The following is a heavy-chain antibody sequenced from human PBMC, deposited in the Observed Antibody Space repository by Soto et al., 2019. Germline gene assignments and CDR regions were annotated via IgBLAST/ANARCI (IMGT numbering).Heavy chain of an antibody. D-gene: IGHD3-9*01. V-gene: IGHV3-23*01. CDR1: GFTFSSYA. CDR3: AKGYYDILTGYFRLCYFDY. CDR2: ISGSGGST. J-gene: IGHJ4*02. Sequence: PGGSLRLSCAASGFTFSSYAMSWVRQAPGKWLEWVSAISGSGGSTYYADSVKGRFTISRDNSKNTLYLQMNSLRAEDTAVYYCAKGYYDILTGYFRLCYFDYWGQGXLVTVYS.